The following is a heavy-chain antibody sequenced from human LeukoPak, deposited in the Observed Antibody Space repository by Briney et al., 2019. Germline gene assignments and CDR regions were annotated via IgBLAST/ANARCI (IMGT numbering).Heavy chain of an antibody. J-gene: IGHJ5*02. D-gene: IGHD6-19*01. V-gene: IGHV4-4*07. CDR2: IYTSGST. CDR3: ASDRIAVAGTVGWFDP. CDR1: GGSISSYY. Sequence: SETLSLTCTVSGGSISSYYWSWIRQPPGKGLEWIGRIYTSGSTNYNPSLKSRVTMSVDTSKNQFSLKLSSVTAADTAVYYCASDRIAVAGTVGWFDPWGQGTLVTVSS.